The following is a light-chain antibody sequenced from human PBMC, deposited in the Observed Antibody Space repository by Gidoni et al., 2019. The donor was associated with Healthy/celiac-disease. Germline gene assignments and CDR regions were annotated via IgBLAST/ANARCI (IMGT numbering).Light chain of an antibody. J-gene: IGLJ1*01. Sequence: SYELTQPPSVSVSPGQTASITCSGDKLGDKYACWYQQKPAQSPVLVIYQDSKRPSGIPERFSGSNSGNTATLTISGTQAMDEADYYCQAWDSSTAVFGTGNKVTVL. CDR3: QAWDSSTAV. CDR2: QDS. V-gene: IGLV3-1*01. CDR1: KLGDKY.